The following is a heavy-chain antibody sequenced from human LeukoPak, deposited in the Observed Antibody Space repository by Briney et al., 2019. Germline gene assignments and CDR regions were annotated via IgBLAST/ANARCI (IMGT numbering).Heavy chain of an antibody. CDR3: ARDASIAAAGLFDP. CDR2: ISAYNGNT. V-gene: IGHV1-18*04. D-gene: IGHD6-13*01. CDR1: GYTFTSYG. J-gene: IGHJ5*02. Sequence: ASVKVSCKASGYTFTSYGISWVRQAPGQGLEWMGWISAYNGNTNYAQKLQGRVTMTTDTSTSTAYMELRSLRSDDTAVYYCARDASIAAAGLFDPWGQGTLVTVSS.